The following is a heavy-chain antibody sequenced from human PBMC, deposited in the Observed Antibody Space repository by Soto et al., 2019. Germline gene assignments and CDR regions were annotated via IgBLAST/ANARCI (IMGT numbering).Heavy chain of an antibody. Sequence: VQLVESGGDLVQPGGSLRLSCAASGFAFSSYWMHWVRQAPGKGLVWVSRINSDGSMTNYADSVRGRFTISRDNAENTLYLQMNSLRAEDTAVYYCARLKAGTAAFDYWGQGTLVTVSS. D-gene: IGHD6-19*01. J-gene: IGHJ4*02. CDR1: GFAFSSYW. V-gene: IGHV3-74*01. CDR2: INSDGSMT. CDR3: ARLKAGTAAFDY.